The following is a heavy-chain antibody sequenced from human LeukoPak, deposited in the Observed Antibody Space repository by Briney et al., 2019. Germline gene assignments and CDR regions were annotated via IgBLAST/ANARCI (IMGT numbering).Heavy chain of an antibody. Sequence: GGSLRLSCAASGFTFSSYGMHWVRQAPGKGLGWVAFIRYDGSNKYYADSVKGRFTISRDNSKNTLYLQMNSLRAEDTAVYYCAKDAARDCSSTSCYMNDYWGQGTLVTVSS. CDR1: GFTFSSYG. CDR3: AKDAARDCSSTSCYMNDY. D-gene: IGHD2-2*02. J-gene: IGHJ4*02. CDR2: IRYDGSNK. V-gene: IGHV3-30*02.